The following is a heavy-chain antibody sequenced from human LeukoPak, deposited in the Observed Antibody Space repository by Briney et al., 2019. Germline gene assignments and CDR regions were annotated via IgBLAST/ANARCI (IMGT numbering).Heavy chain of an antibody. D-gene: IGHD3-22*01. CDR1: GCTFSAYS. CDR3: ARGRYYYDSGGEHAFDI. CDR2: ISSGSGTI. V-gene: IGHV3-48*04. J-gene: IGHJ3*02. Sequence: PGGSLRLSCAASGCTFSAYSMNWVRQAPGKGLEWVSYISSGSGTIYYADSVKGRFTISRANAKNSLYLQMNSLRAEDTAVFYCARGRYYYDSGGEHAFDIWGQGTMVTVSS.